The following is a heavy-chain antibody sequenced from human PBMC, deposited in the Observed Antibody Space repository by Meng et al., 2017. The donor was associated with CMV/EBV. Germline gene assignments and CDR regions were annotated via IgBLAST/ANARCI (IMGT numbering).Heavy chain of an antibody. CDR1: GFTFSDYY. Sequence: VERVASGEDLSKPRGSLSLSCAASGFTFSDYYMSWSRQPPGKRLEWVSYYSSSSSYTNSADSVKGRFTISRDNAKNSLYLKMNSLRAEDTAVYYCARQGDGGLRLYCYFDLWGHGTLVTVSS. CDR3: ARQGDGGLRLYCYFDL. CDR2: YSSSSSYT. D-gene: IGHD3-16*01. V-gene: IGHV3-11*06. J-gene: IGHJ2*01.